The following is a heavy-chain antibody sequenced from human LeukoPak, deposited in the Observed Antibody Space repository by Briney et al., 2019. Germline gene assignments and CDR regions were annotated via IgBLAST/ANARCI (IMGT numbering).Heavy chain of an antibody. V-gene: IGHV3-23*01. CDR3: AKDKAVVPAAIYAFDI. Sequence: GGSLRLSCAASGFTFSSYAMSWVRQAPGKGLEWVSAISGSGGSTYYADSVKGRFTISRDNSKNTLYLQMNSLRAEDTAVYYCAKDKAVVPAAIYAFDIRGQGTMVTVSS. J-gene: IGHJ3*02. CDR2: ISGSGGST. CDR1: GFTFSSYA. D-gene: IGHD2-2*01.